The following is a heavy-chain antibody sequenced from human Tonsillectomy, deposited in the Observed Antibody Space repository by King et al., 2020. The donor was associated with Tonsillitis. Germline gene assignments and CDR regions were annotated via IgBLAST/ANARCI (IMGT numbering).Heavy chain of an antibody. CDR3: ARAETGWFGEMDAFDI. J-gene: IGHJ3*02. D-gene: IGHD3-10*01. V-gene: IGHV4-4*07. CDR1: GDSISSYC. Sequence: QLQESGPGLVKPSETLSLTCTVSGDSISSYCWSWIRQPAGKGLEWIGRIYTTGSTNCNPSLKIRVTMSVDTSKNQFSLKLSSVTAADTAVYYCARAETGWFGEMDAFDIWGQGTMVTVSS. CDR2: IYTTGST.